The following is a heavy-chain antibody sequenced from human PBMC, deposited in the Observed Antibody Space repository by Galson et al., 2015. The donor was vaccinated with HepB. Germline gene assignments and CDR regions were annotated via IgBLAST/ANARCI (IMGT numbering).Heavy chain of an antibody. CDR1: GFTFTDYY. J-gene: IGHJ4*02. CDR3: VRGDGRDGGKD. Sequence: SLRLSCAASGFTFTDYYMIWIRQAPGKGLEWLSYISPSGGDISYADSVKGRFTISRDNSKNSAYLQMNSLRAEDTAVYYCVRGDGRDGGKDWGQGTLVTVSS. CDR2: ISPSGGDI. V-gene: IGHV3-11*01. D-gene: IGHD3-16*01.